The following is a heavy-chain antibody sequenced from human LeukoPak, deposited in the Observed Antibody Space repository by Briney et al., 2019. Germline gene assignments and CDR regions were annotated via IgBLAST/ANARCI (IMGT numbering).Heavy chain of an antibody. V-gene: IGHV3-30-3*01. D-gene: IGHD3-22*01. CDR2: ISYDGSNK. J-gene: IGHJ4*02. CDR3: AIGSPYYYDSSGSYFDY. Sequence: LSGGSLRLSCAASGFTFSSYAMHWVRQAPGKGLEWVAVISYDGSNKYYADSVKGRFTISRDNSKNTLYLQMNSLRAEDTAVYYCAIGSPYYYDSSGSYFDYWGQGTLVTVSS. CDR1: GFTFSSYA.